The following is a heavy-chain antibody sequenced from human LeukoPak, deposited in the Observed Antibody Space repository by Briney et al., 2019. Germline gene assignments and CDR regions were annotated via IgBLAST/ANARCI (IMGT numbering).Heavy chain of an antibody. CDR1: GGSISSYY. Sequence: SETLSLTCTVSGGSISSYYWSWIRQPPGKGLEWIGYIYYSGSTNYNPSLKSRVTISVDTSKNQFSLKLSSVTAADTAVYYCARAVVYSGSYRDWGQGTLVTVSS. D-gene: IGHD1-26*01. J-gene: IGHJ4*02. V-gene: IGHV4-59*01. CDR2: IYYSGST. CDR3: ARAVVYSGSYRD.